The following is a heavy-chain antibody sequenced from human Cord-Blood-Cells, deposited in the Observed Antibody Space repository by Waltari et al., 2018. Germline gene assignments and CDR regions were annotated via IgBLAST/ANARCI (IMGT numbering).Heavy chain of an antibody. V-gene: IGHV1-8*02. D-gene: IGHD6-6*01. CDR2: MNPNSGNT. J-gene: IGHJ4*02. Sequence: HVQLAQSAAEVKKPRASAKDSCKATGYTFTRSAINPVRLATGHGLEWMGWMNPNSGNTGYAQKFQGRVTMTRNTSISTAYMELSSLRSEDTAVYYCARGHEYSSSSEDYWGQGTLVTVSS. CDR3: ARGHEYSSSSEDY. CDR1: GYTFTRSA.